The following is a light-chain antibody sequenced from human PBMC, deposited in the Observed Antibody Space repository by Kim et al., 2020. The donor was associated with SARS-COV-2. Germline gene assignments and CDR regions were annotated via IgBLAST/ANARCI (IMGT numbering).Light chain of an antibody. CDR3: QQYLTTQIT. CDR2: WAS. J-gene: IGKJ5*01. V-gene: IGKV4-1*01. Sequence: DIVMTQSPDSLAVSLGERATINCKSSQSVVHSSNNKNYLAWYQQKPGQPPELLIYWASTRESGVPDRFSGSGSGTDFTLTISSLQAEDVAVYYCQQYLTTQITFGRGTRLEIK. CDR1: QSVVHSSNNKNY.